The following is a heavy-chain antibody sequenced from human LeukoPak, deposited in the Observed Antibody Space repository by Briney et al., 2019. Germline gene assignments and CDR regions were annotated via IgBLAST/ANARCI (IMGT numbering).Heavy chain of an antibody. V-gene: IGHV4-39*01. Sequence: SETLSLTCTVSGGSISSYYWGWIRQPPGKGLEWIGSIYYSGSTFYNPSLKSRVTISVDTSKNQFSLKLSSVTAADTAVYYCARHRTLSLLSGVFDPWGQGTLVTVSS. CDR3: ARHRTLSLLSGVFDP. CDR1: GGSISSYY. D-gene: IGHD1-26*01. CDR2: IYYSGST. J-gene: IGHJ5*02.